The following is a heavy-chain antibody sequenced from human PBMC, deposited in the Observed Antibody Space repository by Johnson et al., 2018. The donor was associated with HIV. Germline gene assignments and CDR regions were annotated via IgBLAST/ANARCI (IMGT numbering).Heavy chain of an antibody. CDR3: AKDLSGYSYGYGAFDI. CDR2: LHRDGTT. V-gene: IGHV3-NL1*01. CDR1: GFTFSSYG. J-gene: IGHJ3*02. Sequence: QMLLVESGGGVVQPGRSLRLSCAASGFTFSSYGMHWVRQAPGKGLEWVSILHRDGTTYYADSVKGRFTISRDNSKNTLYLQMKRLRVEDTAVYYCAKDLSGYSYGYGAFDIWGQGTMVTVSS. D-gene: IGHD5-18*01.